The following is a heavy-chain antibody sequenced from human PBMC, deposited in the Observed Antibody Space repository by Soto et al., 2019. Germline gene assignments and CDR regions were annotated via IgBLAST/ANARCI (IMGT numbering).Heavy chain of an antibody. D-gene: IGHD3-10*01. CDR1: GGSINSGLYY. CDR2: IYSRGNT. V-gene: IGHV4-31*03. J-gene: IGHJ4*02. CDR3: ARARPGSYFEFEY. Sequence: QVQLQESGPGLVKPSQTLSLTCTVSGGSINSGLYYWTWIRQHPGKGLEWIGYIYSRGNTFYPPSPKSRVDIAVDASKTQSSLRVNSVTAADTAVYYCARARPGSYFEFEYWGQGNLVTVSS.